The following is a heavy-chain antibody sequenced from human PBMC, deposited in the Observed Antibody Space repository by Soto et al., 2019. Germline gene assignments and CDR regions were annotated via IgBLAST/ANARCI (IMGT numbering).Heavy chain of an antibody. D-gene: IGHD2-2*01. J-gene: IGHJ5*02. V-gene: IGHV3-74*01. Sequence: PGGPQRLSYTASGFNFSSYWMHWVRQAPGKGLVWVSRINSDGSSTSYSDSVKGRFTISRDNAKNTLYLQMNSLRAEDTAVYYCARDIVVAFDPWGQGTLVTVSS. CDR2: INSDGSST. CDR1: GFNFSSYW. CDR3: ARDIVVAFDP.